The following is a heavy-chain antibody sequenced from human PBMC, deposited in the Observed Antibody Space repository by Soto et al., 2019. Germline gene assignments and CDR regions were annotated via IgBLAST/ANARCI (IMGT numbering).Heavy chain of an antibody. CDR1: GFSFSAFS. CDR2: ISSSSNTI. CDR3: AREGGRHCSPTRCYNAFDI. Sequence: GGSLRLSCASSGFSFSAFSMNWVRQAPGKGLEWVSYISSSSNTIYYADPVKGRFTISRDNAQNTLYLQMNSLRDEDTAVYYCAREGGRHCSPTRCYNAFDIWGQGTMVTVSS. J-gene: IGHJ3*02. D-gene: IGHD2-2*02. V-gene: IGHV3-48*02.